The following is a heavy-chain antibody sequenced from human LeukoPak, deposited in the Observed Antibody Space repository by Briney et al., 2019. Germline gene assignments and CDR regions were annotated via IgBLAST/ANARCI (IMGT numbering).Heavy chain of an antibody. CDR2: INPNSIGT. D-gene: IGHD6-6*01. Sequence: GASVNVSCTASGYTFTGYYMHRVRQAPGQGREGMGWINPNSIGTNYAQTLQARVTMTRDTSSSTAYMARSRLISDDAAVYCCARGGSSSSAKYFDYWGQGTLVTVSS. CDR3: ARGGSSSSAKYFDY. V-gene: IGHV1-2*02. CDR1: GYTFTGYY. J-gene: IGHJ4*02.